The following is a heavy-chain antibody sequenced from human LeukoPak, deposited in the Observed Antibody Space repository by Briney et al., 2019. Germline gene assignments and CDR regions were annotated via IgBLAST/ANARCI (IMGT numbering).Heavy chain of an antibody. D-gene: IGHD3-9*01. CDR3: ARDLSRGYDILTGLDY. V-gene: IGHV3-30*04. Sequence: GGSLRLSCAASGFTFSSYAMHWVRQAPGKGLEWVAVISYDGSNKYYADSVKGRFTISRDNSKNTLYLQMNSLRAEVTAMYYCARDLSRGYDILTGLDYWGQGTLVTVSS. CDR1: GFTFSSYA. CDR2: ISYDGSNK. J-gene: IGHJ4*02.